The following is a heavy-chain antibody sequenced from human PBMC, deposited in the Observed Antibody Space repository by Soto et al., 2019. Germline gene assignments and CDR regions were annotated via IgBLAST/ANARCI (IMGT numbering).Heavy chain of an antibody. CDR3: ARWREQLVGYYYMDV. CDR2: INHSGST. D-gene: IGHD6-6*01. Sequence: SETLSLTRAVYGGSFSGYYWSWIRQPPGKGLEWIGEINHSGSTNYNPSLKSRVTISVDTSKNQFSLKLSSVTAADTAVYYCARWREQLVGYYYMDVWGKGTTVTVSS. J-gene: IGHJ6*03. CDR1: GGSFSGYY. V-gene: IGHV4-34*01.